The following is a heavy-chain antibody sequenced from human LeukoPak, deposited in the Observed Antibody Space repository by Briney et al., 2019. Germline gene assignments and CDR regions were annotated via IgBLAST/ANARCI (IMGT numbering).Heavy chain of an antibody. Sequence: GGSLRLSGAASGFIFRNYWMSWVRQAPGKGLEWFSLISKSSDATYYAPSVKGRFTISRDNSKNTLYLQMNSLRAEDTAVYYCARGYYGSGSYGYFDLWGRGTLVTVSS. CDR2: ISKSSDAT. V-gene: IGHV3-23*01. CDR1: GFIFRNYW. J-gene: IGHJ2*01. CDR3: ARGYYGSGSYGYFDL. D-gene: IGHD3-10*01.